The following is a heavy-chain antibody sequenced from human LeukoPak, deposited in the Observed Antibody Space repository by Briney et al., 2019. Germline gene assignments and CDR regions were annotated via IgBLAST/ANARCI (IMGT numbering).Heavy chain of an antibody. J-gene: IGHJ4*02. CDR2: IDSSTTRI. V-gene: IGHV3-21*01. CDR1: GFTFRSFS. D-gene: IGHD2/OR15-2a*01. CDR3: VRGGTYCDSTCKGADY. Sequence: GGSLRLSCAASGFTFRSFSMNWVRQAPGKGLEWVSAIDSSTTRIYYADSVRGRFTISRDNAKNSLDLQMNSLRAEDTAVYYCVRGGTYCDSTCKGADYWGQGTLVAVSA.